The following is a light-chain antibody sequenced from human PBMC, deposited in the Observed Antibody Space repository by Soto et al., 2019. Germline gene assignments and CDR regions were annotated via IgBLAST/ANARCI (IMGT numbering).Light chain of an antibody. J-gene: IGLJ3*02. CDR2: SND. V-gene: IGLV1-44*01. Sequence: QSVLTQPPSASGTPGQRVSISCSGSSSNIERNTVNWYQQLPGTAPKLLIYSNDQRPSGVPDRFSGSKSGTSASLAISGLHSEDEADYYCATRDDSLNGPVFGGGTQLTVL. CDR1: SSNIERNT. CDR3: ATRDDSLNGPV.